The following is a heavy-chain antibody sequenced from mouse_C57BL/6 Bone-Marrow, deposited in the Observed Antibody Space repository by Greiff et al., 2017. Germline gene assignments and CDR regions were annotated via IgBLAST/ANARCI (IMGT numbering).Heavy chain of an antibody. CDR2: IYPGSGNT. V-gene: IGHV1-76*01. CDR3: ARSYYGSSWFAY. CDR1: GYTFTDYY. Sequence: VQLQQSGAELVRPGASVKLSCKASGYTFTDYYINWVKQRPGQGLEWIARIYPGSGNTYYNEKFKGKATLTAEKSSSTAYMQLSSLTSEDSAVYFCARSYYGSSWFAYWGQGTLVTVSA. J-gene: IGHJ3*01. D-gene: IGHD1-1*01.